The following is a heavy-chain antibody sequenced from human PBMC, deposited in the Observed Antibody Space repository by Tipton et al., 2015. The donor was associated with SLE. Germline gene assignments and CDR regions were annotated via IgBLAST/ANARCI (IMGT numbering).Heavy chain of an antibody. J-gene: IGHJ4*02. CDR3: AGGGTWIQPYFDY. CDR1: GGSISSSSYY. CDR2: IYYSGST. V-gene: IGHV4-39*01. Sequence: TLSLTCTVSGGSISSSSYYWGWIRQPPGKGLEWIGSIYYSGSTYYNPSLKSRVTISVDTSKNQFSLKLSSVTAADTAVYYCAGGGTWIQPYFDYWGQGTLVTVSS. D-gene: IGHD5-18*01.